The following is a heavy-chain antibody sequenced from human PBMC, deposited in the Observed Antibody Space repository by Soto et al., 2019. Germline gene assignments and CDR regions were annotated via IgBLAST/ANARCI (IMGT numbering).Heavy chain of an antibody. V-gene: IGHV3-7*01. CDR2: IKQDVSEK. J-gene: IGHJ4*02. CDR3: AREIDDGDPADFDY. D-gene: IGHD4-17*01. Sequence: EVQLVESGGGLVQPGGSLRLSCAASGFTFSSYWMSWVRQAPGKGLEWVANIKQDVSEKYYVDSVKGRFTISRDNAKNSQYLQMNSLRAEDTAVYYCAREIDDGDPADFDYWGQGTLVTVSS. CDR1: GFTFSSYW.